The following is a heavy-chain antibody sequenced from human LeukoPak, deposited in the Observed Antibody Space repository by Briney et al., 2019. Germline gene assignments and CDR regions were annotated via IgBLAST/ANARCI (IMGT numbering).Heavy chain of an antibody. CDR2: ISGSGSNK. Sequence: PGGSLRLSCAVSGFTFSDYFMTWIRQAPGKGLECVSYISGSGSNKYYADSVRGRFTISRDNAKNSLYLQMNSLRVEDTAAYYCATSHSSVVGIVGDWGQGTLVTVSS. D-gene: IGHD6-19*01. J-gene: IGHJ4*02. CDR3: ATSHSSVVGIVGD. V-gene: IGHV3-11*04. CDR1: GFTFSDYF.